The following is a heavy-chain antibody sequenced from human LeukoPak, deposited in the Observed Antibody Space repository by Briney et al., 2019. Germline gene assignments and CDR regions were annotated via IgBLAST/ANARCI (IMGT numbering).Heavy chain of an antibody. V-gene: IGHV1-18*01. J-gene: IGHJ5*02. CDR1: GYTFTSYG. D-gene: IGHD6-13*01. Sequence: EASVKVSCKAPGYTFTSYGISWVRQAPGQGLEWMGWISAYNGNTNYAQKLQGRVTMTTDTSTSTAYMELRSLRSDDTAVYYCAREPRYSSRTWFDPWGQGTLVTVSS. CDR3: AREPRYSSRTWFDP. CDR2: ISAYNGNT.